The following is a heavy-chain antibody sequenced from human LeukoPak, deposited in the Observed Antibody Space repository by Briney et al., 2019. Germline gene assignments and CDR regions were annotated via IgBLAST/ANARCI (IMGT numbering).Heavy chain of an antibody. D-gene: IGHD5-24*01. V-gene: IGHV4-59*12. CDR3: ARDSRRDGYNLDY. J-gene: IGHJ4*02. Sequence: PSETLSLTCTVSGGSISSYYWTWIRQPPGKGLEWIGYIYFIGSTNYNPSLKSRVTISRDTSKNEFSLKLSSVTAADTAVYYCARDSRRDGYNLDYWGRGTLVTVSS. CDR2: IYFIGST. CDR1: GGSISSYY.